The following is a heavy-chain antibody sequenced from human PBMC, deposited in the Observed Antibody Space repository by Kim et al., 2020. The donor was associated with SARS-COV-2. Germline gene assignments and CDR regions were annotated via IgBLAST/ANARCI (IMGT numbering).Heavy chain of an antibody. J-gene: IGHJ6*02. Sequence: GGSLRLSCAASGFTFSSYAMHWVRQAPGKGLEWVAVISYDGSNKYYADSVKGRFTISRDNSKNTLYLQMNSLRTEDTAVYYCARSFGTAIVYYYCGMDVWGQGPAVTVSS. CDR3: ARSFGTAIVYYYCGMDV. V-gene: IGHV3-30-3*01. CDR2: ISYDGSNK. D-gene: IGHD2-21*02. CDR1: GFTFSSYA.